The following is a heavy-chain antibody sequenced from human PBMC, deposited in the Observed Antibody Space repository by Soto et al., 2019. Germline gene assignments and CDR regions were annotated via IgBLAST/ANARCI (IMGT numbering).Heavy chain of an antibody. CDR1: GFTFSSYG. CDR2: IWYDGSNK. CDR3: TTDLWRIAVVVGSTGYFNP. Sequence: PGGSLRLSCAASGFTFSSYGMHWGRQAPGKGLEWVAVIWYDGSNKYAAPVRGRFSISRDDSKNTLYLQMNSMKTEDTAVYYCTTDLWRIAVVVGSTGYFNPWGQGTPVTVSS. D-gene: IGHD2-15*01. J-gene: IGHJ5*02. V-gene: IGHV3-33*01.